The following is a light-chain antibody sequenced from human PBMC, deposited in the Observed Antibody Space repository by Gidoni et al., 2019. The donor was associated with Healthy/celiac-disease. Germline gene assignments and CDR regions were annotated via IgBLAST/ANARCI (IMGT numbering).Light chain of an antibody. V-gene: IGLV2-14*01. CDR1: SSDVGGYNY. CDR3: SSYTSSSTVV. J-gene: IGLJ2*01. Sequence: QPALTQPASVTGSPGQPITISCTGTSSDVGGYNYFSWYQPHPGKAPKLMSYDVSNRPSAVSNRCSGSKSGNTAALTISELQAEDESDYDCSSYTSSSTVVFGGGTKLTVL. CDR2: DVS.